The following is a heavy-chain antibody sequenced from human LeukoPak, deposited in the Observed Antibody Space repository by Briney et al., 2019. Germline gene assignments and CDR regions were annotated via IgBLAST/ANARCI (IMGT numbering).Heavy chain of an antibody. CDR1: GFTFSSYA. CDR2: ISGSGGST. V-gene: IGHV3-23*01. CDR3: AKVRKVAVAGRGYYFDY. Sequence: PGGSLRLSCAASGFTFSSYAMSWVRQAPGKGLEWVSAISGSGGSTYYADSVKGRFTISRDNSKNTLYLQMNSLRAEDTAVYYCAKVRKVAVAGRGYYFDYWGQGTLVTVSS. J-gene: IGHJ4*02. D-gene: IGHD6-19*01.